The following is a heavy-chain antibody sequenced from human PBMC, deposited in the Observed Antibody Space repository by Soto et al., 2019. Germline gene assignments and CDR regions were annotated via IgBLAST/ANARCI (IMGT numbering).Heavy chain of an antibody. CDR3: AREGFGLVGFYYYHMDV. V-gene: IGHV4-39*02. CDR1: GGSISSSSYY. CDR2: IYYSGGT. Sequence: SETLSLTWTVSGGSISSSSYYWGWIRQPPGKGLEWIGSIYYSGGTYYNPSLKSRVTISVDTSENQFSLNLSSVTAADTAVYYCAREGFGLVGFYYYHMDVWGKGTTVTVSS. D-gene: IGHD3-10*01. J-gene: IGHJ6*03.